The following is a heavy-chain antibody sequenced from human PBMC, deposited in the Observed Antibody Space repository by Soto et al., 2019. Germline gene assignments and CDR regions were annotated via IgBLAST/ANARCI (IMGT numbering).Heavy chain of an antibody. CDR3: ATGYCSGGSCYRGAFDI. CDR1: GFTFSSYS. Sequence: EVQLVESGGGLVKPGGSLRLSCAASGFTFSSYSMNWVRQAPGKGLEWVSSISSSSSYIYYADSVKGRFTISRDNAKNSRYLEMSSLRAEDTAVYYCATGYCSGGSCYRGAFDIWGQGTMVTVSS. D-gene: IGHD2-15*01. CDR2: ISSSSSYI. V-gene: IGHV3-21*01. J-gene: IGHJ3*02.